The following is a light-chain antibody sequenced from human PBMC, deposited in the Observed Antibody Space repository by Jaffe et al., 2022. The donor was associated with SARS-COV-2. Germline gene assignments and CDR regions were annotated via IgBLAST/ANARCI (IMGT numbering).Light chain of an antibody. V-gene: IGKV4-1*01. CDR2: WAS. CDR1: RNLLYSSNNKNY. CDR3: QQYFSSPPT. J-gene: IGKJ1*01. Sequence: DTVMTQSPDSLAVSLGERATINCKSSRNLLYSSNNKNYLAWYQQKPGQPPNLLIYWASTRESGVPDRFSGSGSGTDFTLTISSLQAEDVAVYYCQQYFSSPPTFGQGTKVEIK.